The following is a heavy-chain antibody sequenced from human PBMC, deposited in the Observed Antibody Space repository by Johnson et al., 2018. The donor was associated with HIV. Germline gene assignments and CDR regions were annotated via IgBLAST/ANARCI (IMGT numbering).Heavy chain of an antibody. V-gene: IGHV3-20*04. CDR3: AKMSRGRQDAFDI. CDR1: GFTFDDYG. D-gene: IGHD3-16*01. J-gene: IGHJ3*02. CDR2: ISWNSGSI. Sequence: MQLVESGGGVVRPGGSLRLSCVASGFTFDDYGMSWVRHAPEKGLEWVSGISWNSGSIGYADSVKGRFTISRDKAKNSLYLQMNSLRVEDNAVYYCAKMSRGRQDAFDIWGQGAMVSVSA.